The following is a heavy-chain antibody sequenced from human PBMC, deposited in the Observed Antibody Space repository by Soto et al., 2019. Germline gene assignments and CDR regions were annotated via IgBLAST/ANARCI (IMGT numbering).Heavy chain of an antibody. CDR3: AKSARGDGYKNAFDI. D-gene: IGHD5-12*01. CDR2: ISCTGGTT. V-gene: IGHV3-23*01. J-gene: IGHJ3*02. Sequence: GGSLGLSCSASGFTFSAYVMTWGRPAQGKGLEWVSAISCTGGTTYYADSVKGRFTFSRDNSKNTLYLQMNSLRAEDTALYYCAKSARGDGYKNAFDIWGQGTMVTVSS. CDR1: GFTFSAYV.